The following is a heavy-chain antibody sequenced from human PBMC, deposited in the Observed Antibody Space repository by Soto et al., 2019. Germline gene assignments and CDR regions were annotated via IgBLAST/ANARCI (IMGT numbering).Heavy chain of an antibody. V-gene: IGHV3-23*01. CDR2: ISSGGST. J-gene: IGHJ4*02. CDR3: AKRRGAGGHFDY. D-gene: IGHD2-15*01. Sequence: EVQLLESGGGLVQPEGSLRLSCAASGFTFTSYAMGWLRQAPGKGLEWVSVISSGGSTYYADSVRGRFTISRDNSKDTLSLQMNSLRAEDTAVYYCAKRRGAGGHFDYWGQGALVTVSS. CDR1: GFTFTSYA.